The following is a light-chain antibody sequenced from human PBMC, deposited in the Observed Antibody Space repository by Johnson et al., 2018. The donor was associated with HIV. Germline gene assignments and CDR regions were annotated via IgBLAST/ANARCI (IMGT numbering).Light chain of an antibody. V-gene: IGLV1-51*01. J-gene: IGLJ1*01. CDR3: GTWDNSLVPVYV. CDR1: SSNIGNNY. CDR2: DNN. Sequence: QSVLTQPPSVSAAPGQKVTISCSGSSSNIGNNYISWYQQVPGTAPKLLIYDNNKRPSGIPDRFSGSKSGTSATLGITGLQTGDEADYYCGTWDNSLVPVYVFGTATKVSVL.